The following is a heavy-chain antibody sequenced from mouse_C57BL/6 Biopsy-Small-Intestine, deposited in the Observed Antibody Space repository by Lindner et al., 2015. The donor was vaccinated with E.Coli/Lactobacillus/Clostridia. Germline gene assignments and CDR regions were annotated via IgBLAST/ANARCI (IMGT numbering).Heavy chain of an antibody. V-gene: IGHV1-34*01. CDR2: IYPNNGGN. Sequence: VQLQESGPELVKPGASVKMPCKASGYTFTDYHMHWVKQSHGKSLEWIGYIYPNNGGNGRNQKFKGKAALTVDKSSSTAYMELRSLTSEDSAVYYCARDSSYTMGYWGQGTSVTVSS. CDR3: ARDSSYTMGY. J-gene: IGHJ4*01. CDR1: GYTFTDYH.